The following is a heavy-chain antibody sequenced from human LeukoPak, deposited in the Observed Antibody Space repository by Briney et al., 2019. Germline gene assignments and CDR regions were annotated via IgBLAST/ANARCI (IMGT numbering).Heavy chain of an antibody. CDR3: ARVFPSAMVRGVDVGWFDP. V-gene: IGHV4-59*01. Sequence: SETLSLTCTVSRGSISSYFWSWIRQPPGKGLEWIGYIYYSGSTNYNPSLKSRVTISVDTSKNQFSLKLSSVTAADTAVYYCARVFPSAMVRGVDVGWFDPWGQGTLVIVSS. D-gene: IGHD3-10*01. CDR2: IYYSGST. CDR1: RGSISSYF. J-gene: IGHJ5*02.